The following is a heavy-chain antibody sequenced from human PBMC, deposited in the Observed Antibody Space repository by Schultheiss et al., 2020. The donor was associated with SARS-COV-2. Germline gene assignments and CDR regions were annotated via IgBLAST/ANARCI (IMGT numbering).Heavy chain of an antibody. V-gene: IGHV1-2*04. CDR2: INPNSGGT. CDR1: GGTFSSYA. J-gene: IGHJ5*02. CDR3: ARGAGHGSSYSPWRFDP. Sequence: ASVKVSCKASGGTFSSYAISWVRQAPGQGLEWMGWINPNSGGTNYAQKFQGWVTMTRDTSISTAYMELSRLRSEDTAVYYCARGAGHGSSYSPWRFDPWGQGTLVTVSS. D-gene: IGHD3-22*01.